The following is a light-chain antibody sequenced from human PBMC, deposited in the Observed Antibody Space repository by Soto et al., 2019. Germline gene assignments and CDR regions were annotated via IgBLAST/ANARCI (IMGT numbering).Light chain of an antibody. Sequence: EIVMTQSPATLSVSPEERATLSCRASQSVSSNLAWYQQKPGQAPRLLIYGASTRATGIPARFSGSGSGTEFTLTISSLQSEDFAVYYCQQYNNWTTFGQGTKLEIK. CDR2: GAS. V-gene: IGKV3-15*01. CDR3: QQYNNWTT. J-gene: IGKJ2*01. CDR1: QSVSSN.